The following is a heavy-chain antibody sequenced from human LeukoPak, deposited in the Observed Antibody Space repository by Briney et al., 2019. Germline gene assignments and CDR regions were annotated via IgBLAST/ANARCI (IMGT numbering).Heavy chain of an antibody. CDR2: INQDGSEK. D-gene: IGHD1-1*01. V-gene: IGHV3-7*01. J-gene: IGHJ4*02. Sequence: GGSLRLSCAASGFTFSSFWMNWVRQAPGKGLERVANINQDGSEKYYVDSVKGRFTISRDNAKNSLYLQMSSLRAEDTAIYYCARGVPTGIDYFDYWGQGTLVTVSS. CDR3: ARGVPTGIDYFDY. CDR1: GFTFSSFW.